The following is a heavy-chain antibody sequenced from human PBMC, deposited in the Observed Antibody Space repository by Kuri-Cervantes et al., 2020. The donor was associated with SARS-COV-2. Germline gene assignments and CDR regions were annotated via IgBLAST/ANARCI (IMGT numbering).Heavy chain of an antibody. Sequence: GSLRLSCTVSGGSISSSSYYWGWIRQPPGKGLEWIGSIYYSGSTYYNPSLKSRVTISVDTSKNQFSLTLSSVTAADTAVYYCARDLFTIFGQHSVGVWGKGTTVTVSS. CDR2: IYYSGST. J-gene: IGHJ6*04. D-gene: IGHD3-3*01. CDR1: GGSISSSSYY. V-gene: IGHV4-39*02. CDR3: ARDLFTIFGQHSVGV.